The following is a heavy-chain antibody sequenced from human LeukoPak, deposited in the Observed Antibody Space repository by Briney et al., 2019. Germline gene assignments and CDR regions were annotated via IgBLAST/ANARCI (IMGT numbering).Heavy chain of an antibody. CDR2: VSYRGST. CDR3: ARQKTFDYIDDY. V-gene: IGHV4-59*08. CDR1: GGPITGYY. D-gene: IGHD4-11*01. Sequence: SETLSLTCTVFGGPITGYYWSWMRQPPGKGLEWIGYVSYRGSTNYNPSLKSRVTISVDTSKNQFSLKLSSVTAADTAVYYCARQKTFDYIDDYWGQGTLVTVSS. J-gene: IGHJ4*02.